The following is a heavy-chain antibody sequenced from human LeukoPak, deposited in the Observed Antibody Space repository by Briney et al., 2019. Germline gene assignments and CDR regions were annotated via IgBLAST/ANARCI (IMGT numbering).Heavy chain of an antibody. V-gene: IGHV1-46*01. Sequence: ASVKVSCKASGYTFTSYYMHWVRQAPGQGLEWMGIINPSGGSTSYAQKFQGRVTMTRDMSTSTVYMELSSLRSDDTAVYYCARGYCSGGSCYFSFDYWGQGTLVTVSS. CDR1: GYTFTSYY. J-gene: IGHJ4*02. D-gene: IGHD2-15*01. CDR3: ARGYCSGGSCYFSFDY. CDR2: INPSGGST.